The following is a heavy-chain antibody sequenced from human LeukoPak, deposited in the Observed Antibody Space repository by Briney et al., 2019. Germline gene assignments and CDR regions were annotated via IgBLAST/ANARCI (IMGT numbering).Heavy chain of an antibody. J-gene: IGHJ6*02. CDR2: INAGNGNT. Sequence: ASVKVSCKASGYTFTSYAMHWVRQAPGQRLEWMGWINAGNGNTKYSQKFQGRVTITRDTSASTAYMELSSLRSEDTAVYYCARVSGSSWYFGYYYYYGMDVWGQGTTVTVSS. D-gene: IGHD6-13*01. V-gene: IGHV1-3*01. CDR3: ARVSGSSWYFGYYYYYGMDV. CDR1: GYTFTSYA.